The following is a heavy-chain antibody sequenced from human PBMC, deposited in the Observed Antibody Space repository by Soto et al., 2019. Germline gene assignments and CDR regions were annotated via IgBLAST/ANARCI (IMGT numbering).Heavy chain of an antibody. Sequence: LTVYCESSGYAFPSYGIIWVRHAPDQVLEWMGWISAYNGNTNYAQKLQGRVTMTTDTSTGTAYMELRSLRSDDTAVYYCARGDYYDSSGLDAFDIWGQGKMVNVS. CDR1: GYAFPSYG. J-gene: IGHJ3*02. D-gene: IGHD3-22*01. V-gene: IGHV1-18*04. CDR2: ISAYNGNT. CDR3: ARGDYYDSSGLDAFDI.